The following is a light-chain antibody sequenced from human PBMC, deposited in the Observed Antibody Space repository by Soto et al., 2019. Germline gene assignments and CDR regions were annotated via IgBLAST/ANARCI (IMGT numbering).Light chain of an antibody. Sequence: DIQLTQSPSFLSASVGDRVTITCRASQGISSYLAWYQQKPGKAPKLLIYAASTLQSGVPSRFSGSGSGTEFTLTISSLQPEDVATYYCQQLNSYLYTFGQGTKLEIK. V-gene: IGKV1-9*01. CDR2: AAS. CDR3: QQLNSYLYT. CDR1: QGISSY. J-gene: IGKJ2*01.